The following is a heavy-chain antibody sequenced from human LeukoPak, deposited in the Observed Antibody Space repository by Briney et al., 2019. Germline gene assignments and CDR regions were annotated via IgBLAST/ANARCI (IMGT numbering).Heavy chain of an antibody. D-gene: IGHD2-2*01. CDR3: ARLRDGDCSSTSCNLWFDP. Sequence: GESLKISCKGSGYSFTNYWIGWVRQMPGKGLEWMGIIYPGDSDTRYSPSFQGQVTISAAKSISTAYLQWSSLKASDTAMYYCARLRDGDCSSTSCNLWFDPWGQGTLVTVSS. J-gene: IGHJ5*02. CDR1: GYSFTNYW. CDR2: IYPGDSDT. V-gene: IGHV5-51*01.